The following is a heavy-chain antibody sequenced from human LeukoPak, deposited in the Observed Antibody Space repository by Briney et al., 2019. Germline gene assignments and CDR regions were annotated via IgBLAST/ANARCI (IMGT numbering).Heavy chain of an antibody. V-gene: IGHV3-7*03. CDR2: VNRDGSET. Sequence: GGSLRLSCAASGFALSSHWMTWVRQVPGRGPEWVANVNRDGSETYYLDSVKGRFTISKDNAKNSLYLQMNSLRAEDTALYHCAKNNGMDVWGQGTTVIVSS. CDR1: GFALSSHW. J-gene: IGHJ6*02. CDR3: AKNNGMDV.